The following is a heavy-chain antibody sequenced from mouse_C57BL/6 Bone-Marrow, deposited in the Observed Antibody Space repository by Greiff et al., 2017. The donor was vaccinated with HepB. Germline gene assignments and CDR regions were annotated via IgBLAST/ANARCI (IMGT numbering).Heavy chain of an antibody. CDR2: ISYDGSN. CDR3: ARERDAFFDY. J-gene: IGHJ2*01. V-gene: IGHV3-6*01. CDR1: GYSITSGYY. Sequence: EVQLQQSGPGLVKPSQSLSLTCSVTGYSITSGYYWNWIRQFPGNKLEWMGYISYDGSNNYNPSLKNRISITRDTSKNQFFLKLNSVTTEDTATYDCARERDAFFDYWGQGTTLTVSS.